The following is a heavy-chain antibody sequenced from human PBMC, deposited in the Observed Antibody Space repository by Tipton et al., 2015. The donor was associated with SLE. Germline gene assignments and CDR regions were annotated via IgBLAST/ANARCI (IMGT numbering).Heavy chain of an antibody. V-gene: IGHV4-59*01. CDR1: GGPINAYY. D-gene: IGHD3-22*01. J-gene: IGHJ6*03. Sequence: LRLSCTVSGGPINAYYWTWIRQPPGKGLEYIGYVYPSGGSDYNPSLSGRVTISFDTSKNQFSLRLTSATAADTAVYYCARVGHGFDSSGYNSRYYYYMDVWGKGTTVTVSS. CDR2: VYPSGGS. CDR3: ARVGHGFDSSGYNSRYYYYMDV.